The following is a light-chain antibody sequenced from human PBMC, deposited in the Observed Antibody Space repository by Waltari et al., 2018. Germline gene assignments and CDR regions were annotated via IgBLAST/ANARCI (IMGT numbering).Light chain of an antibody. CDR2: GAS. Sequence: ETVMTQSPATLSLSPAERATLSCTASQSVNSNLAWSQQQPGQPPRLLIYGASTRATGVPARFSGSGSGTVFTLTITSLQSEDFAVYFCHQYDNWPPTFGRGTKVEIK. CDR3: HQYDNWPPT. J-gene: IGKJ4*02. V-gene: IGKV3-15*01. CDR1: QSVNSN.